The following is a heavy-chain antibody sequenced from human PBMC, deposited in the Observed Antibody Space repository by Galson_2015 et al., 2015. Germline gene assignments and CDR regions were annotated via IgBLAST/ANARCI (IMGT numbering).Heavy chain of an antibody. D-gene: IGHD6-13*01. CDR1: GYTLTDLS. Sequence: SVKVSCKVSGYTLTDLSMHWVRQAPGKGLEWMGGFDPEDGETIYAQKFQGRVTMTEDTSTDTAYMELSSLRSEDTAVYYCATDRIAAAGRSHFDYWGQGTLVTVSS. CDR2: FDPEDGET. CDR3: ATDRIAAAGRSHFDY. V-gene: IGHV1-24*01. J-gene: IGHJ4*02.